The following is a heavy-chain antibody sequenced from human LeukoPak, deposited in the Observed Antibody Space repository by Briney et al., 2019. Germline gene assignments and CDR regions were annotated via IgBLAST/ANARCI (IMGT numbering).Heavy chain of an antibody. D-gene: IGHD4-17*01. CDR1: GGSFSGYY. J-gene: IGHJ6*03. CDR2: INHSGST. CDR3: GRDLALRSPYYYYYYMDV. Sequence: PSETLSLTCAVYGGSFSGYYWSWIRQPPGKGLEWIGEINHSGSTNYNPSLKSRVTISVDTSKNQFSLKLSSVTAADTAVYYCGRDLALRSPYYYYYYMDVWGKGTTVTVSS. V-gene: IGHV4-34*01.